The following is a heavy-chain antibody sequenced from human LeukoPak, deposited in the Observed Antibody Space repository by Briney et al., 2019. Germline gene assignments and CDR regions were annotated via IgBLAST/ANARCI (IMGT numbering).Heavy chain of an antibody. J-gene: IGHJ3*02. CDR2: MNPNSGNT. CDR3: ARDQPDAFDI. Sequence: GASVKVSCKASGYTFTSYDINWVRQATGQGLEWMGWMNPNSGNTGYAQKVQGRVTMTRNTSISTAYMELSSLRFEDTAVYYCARDQPDAFDIWGQGTMVTVSS. V-gene: IGHV1-8*01. CDR1: GYTFTSYD.